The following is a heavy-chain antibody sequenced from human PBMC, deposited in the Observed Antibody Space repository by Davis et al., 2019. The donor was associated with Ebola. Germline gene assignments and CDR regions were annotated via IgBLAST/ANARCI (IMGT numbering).Heavy chain of an antibody. V-gene: IGHV3-11*01. J-gene: IGHJ4*02. Sequence: GESLKISCAASGFTFSDYYMSWIRQAPGKGLEWVSYISSSCSTIYYADSVKGRFTISRDNAKNSLYLQMNSLRAEDTAVYYCARDYYDILTGYYPLDYWGQGTLVTVSS. CDR1: GFTFSDYY. CDR2: ISSSCSTI. CDR3: ARDYYDILTGYYPLDY. D-gene: IGHD3-9*01.